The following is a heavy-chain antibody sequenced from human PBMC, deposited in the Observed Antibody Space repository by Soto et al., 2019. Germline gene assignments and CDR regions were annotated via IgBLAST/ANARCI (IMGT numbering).Heavy chain of an antibody. Sequence: QVHLVQSGGEVKKPVSSVKVSCKASGYTLKNYGIGWVRQAPGLGPEWVGWIKVDNGDTKYAEKLQGRVTLTTDTSTSTAYMELRNLRSDDTAFYYCARSRYYFDYWGQGTLVTVSS. J-gene: IGHJ4*02. CDR1: GYTLKNYG. CDR2: IKVDNGDT. CDR3: ARSRYYFDY. V-gene: IGHV1-18*01.